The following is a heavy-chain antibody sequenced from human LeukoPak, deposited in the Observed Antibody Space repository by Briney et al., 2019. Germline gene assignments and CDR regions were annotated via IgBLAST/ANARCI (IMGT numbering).Heavy chain of an antibody. CDR3: AKGVGYYYYYGMDV. V-gene: IGHV3-23*01. CDR1: GFTVSSNY. CDR2: ISGSGGST. D-gene: IGHD2-15*01. J-gene: IGHJ6*02. Sequence: GGSLRLSCAASGFTVSSNYMSWVRQAPGKGLEWVSAISGSGGSTYYADSVKGRFTISRDNSKNTLYLQMNSLRAEDTAVYYCAKGVGYYYYYGMDVWGQGTTVTVSS.